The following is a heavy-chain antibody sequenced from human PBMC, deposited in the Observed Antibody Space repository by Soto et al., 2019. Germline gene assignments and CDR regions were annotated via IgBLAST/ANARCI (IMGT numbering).Heavy chain of an antibody. D-gene: IGHD6-13*01. Sequence: SETLSLTCAVYGGSFSGYYWSWIRQPPGKGLEWIGEINHSGSTNYNPSLKSRVTISVDTSKNQFSLKLSSVTAADTAVYYCARRAGTIYYYYYYGMDVWGQGTTVTVSS. CDR2: INHSGST. V-gene: IGHV4-34*01. CDR1: GGSFSGYY. J-gene: IGHJ6*02. CDR3: ARRAGTIYYYYYYGMDV.